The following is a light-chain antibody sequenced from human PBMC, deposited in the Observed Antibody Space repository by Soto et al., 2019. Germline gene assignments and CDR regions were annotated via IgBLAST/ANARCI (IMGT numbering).Light chain of an antibody. CDR2: RAS. CDR3: QQYSNYPRT. V-gene: IGKV1-5*03. J-gene: IGKJ1*01. CDR1: QSVDTW. Sequence: DIQMTQFPSTLSASVGDRVTITCRASQSVDTWLAWYQQKPGKAPSLLIYRASSLESGVPSRFSGSGSGTEFTLTIRSLQPDDVATYYCQQYSNYPRTFGQGPKVEVK.